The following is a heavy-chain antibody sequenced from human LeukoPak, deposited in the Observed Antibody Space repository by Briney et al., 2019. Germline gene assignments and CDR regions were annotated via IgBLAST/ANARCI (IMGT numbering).Heavy chain of an antibody. D-gene: IGHD3-9*01. J-gene: IGHJ4*02. CDR3: AKWGDYDILTGYYDSDY. Sequence: PGASLRLSCAASGFIVRNYAMSWVRQAPGKGLEWVSAIGGRDGGTYYADSVKGRFTVSRDDPKNTLYLQMNTLRAEDTAVYYCAKWGDYDILTGYYDSDYWGQGTLVTVSS. CDR1: GFIVRNYA. V-gene: IGHV3-23*01. CDR2: IGGRDGGT.